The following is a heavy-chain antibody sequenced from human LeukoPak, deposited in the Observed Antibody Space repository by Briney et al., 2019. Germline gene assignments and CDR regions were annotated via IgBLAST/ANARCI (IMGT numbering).Heavy chain of an antibody. CDR1: GFTFSSYW. CDR2: MKQDGSDK. Sequence: PGGSLRLSCAASGFTFSSYWMSWVRQAPGKGLEWVANMKQDGSDKYYVDSVKGRFTISRDNAKNSLYLQMNSLRAEDTAVYYCARDQDVYCSGGSCTSFDIWGQGTMVTVSS. CDR3: ARDQDVYCSGGSCTSFDI. D-gene: IGHD2-15*01. V-gene: IGHV3-7*01. J-gene: IGHJ3*02.